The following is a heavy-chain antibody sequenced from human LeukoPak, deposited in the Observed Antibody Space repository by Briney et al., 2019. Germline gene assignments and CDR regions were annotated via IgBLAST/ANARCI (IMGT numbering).Heavy chain of an antibody. D-gene: IGHD3-22*01. CDR1: GFTFSGYA. Sequence: PGGSLRLSCAASGFTFSGYAMSWVRQAPGKGLEWVSVISGNGGSTSYADSVKGRFTISRDDSKDTLYLQMNGLRAGDTATYYCVKHGYSSGWPQVPSQHWGQGTLVTVSS. CDR3: VKHGYSSGWPQVPSQH. CDR2: ISGNGGST. J-gene: IGHJ1*01. V-gene: IGHV3-23*01.